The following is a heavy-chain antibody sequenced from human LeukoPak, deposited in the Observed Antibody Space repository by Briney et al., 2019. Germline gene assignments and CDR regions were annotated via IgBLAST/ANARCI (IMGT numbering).Heavy chain of an antibody. CDR1: GGSFSGYY. CDR3: AREVAAPILSDGLDL. Sequence: SETLSLTCAVYGGSFSGYYWSWIRQPPGKGLEWIGEINHSGSTNYNPSLKSRVTISVDTSKNQFSLKLSSVTAADTAVYYCAREVAAPILSDGLDLWGQGTAVTVSS. V-gene: IGHV4-34*01. D-gene: IGHD6-19*01. J-gene: IGHJ6*02. CDR2: INHSGST.